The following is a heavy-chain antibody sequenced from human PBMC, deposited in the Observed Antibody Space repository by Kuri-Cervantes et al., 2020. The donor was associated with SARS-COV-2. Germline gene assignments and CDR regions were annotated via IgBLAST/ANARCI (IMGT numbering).Heavy chain of an antibody. Sequence: SETLSLTCTFSGVSFRGYYWSWIRQPPGKGLEWIGEIHGSGGATYNSSLKSRVTLSVGASKNQFSLRLTSVTAADTAVYYCGSPAGGYKSGFDSLGFWGQGTLVTVSS. CDR1: GVSFRGYY. D-gene: IGHD5-18*01. CDR2: IHGSGGA. V-gene: IGHV4-34*01. CDR3: GSPAGGYKSGFDSLGF. J-gene: IGHJ4*02.